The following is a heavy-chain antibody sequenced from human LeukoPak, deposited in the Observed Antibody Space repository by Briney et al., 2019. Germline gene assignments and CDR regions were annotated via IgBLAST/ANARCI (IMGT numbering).Heavy chain of an antibody. Sequence: GGSLRLSCVTSGITFSNYYMHWVRQTPGEGLLWVSHIIQDGSVTFYADSVKGRFTISRDNAKNTVYLQMNSLRAEDTAVYYCAKAVLQWLVLFYFDYWGQGTLVTVSS. D-gene: IGHD6-19*01. V-gene: IGHV3-74*01. CDR3: AKAVLQWLVLFYFDY. CDR1: GITFSNYY. CDR2: IIQDGSVT. J-gene: IGHJ4*02.